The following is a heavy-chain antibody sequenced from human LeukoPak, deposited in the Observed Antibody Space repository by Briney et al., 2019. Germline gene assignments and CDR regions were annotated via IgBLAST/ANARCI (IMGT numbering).Heavy chain of an antibody. D-gene: IGHD3-10*01. J-gene: IGHJ4*02. CDR3: AKDLGAGGGSVFDY. V-gene: IGHV3-23*01. CDR2: ISGSGGNT. Sequence: GGSLRLSCAASGFTFSNSAMSWVRQAPGKGLEWVSAISGSGGNTYYADYVKGRFTISKDNSRDTLYLQMNSLRAEDTAIYYCAKDLGAGGGSVFDYWGQGALVTVSS. CDR1: GFTFSNSA.